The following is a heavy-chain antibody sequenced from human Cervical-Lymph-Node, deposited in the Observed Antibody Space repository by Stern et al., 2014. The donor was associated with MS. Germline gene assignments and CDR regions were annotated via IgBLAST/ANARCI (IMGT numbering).Heavy chain of an antibody. D-gene: IGHD3-16*01. CDR1: GAPVNSGGYY. CDR3: AAIGPLMEGAAFDI. CDR2: IHHRGAT. V-gene: IGHV4-31*03. J-gene: IGHJ3*02. Sequence: VQLVESGPGLVKPSQTLSLSCTVSGAPVNSGGYYWTWIRPVPGKGLEWIGYIHHRGATFYNPPLKSRVTKSVDTSENQVSLMLSSVTAADTAVYYCAAIGPLMEGAAFDIWGQGTLVTVSS.